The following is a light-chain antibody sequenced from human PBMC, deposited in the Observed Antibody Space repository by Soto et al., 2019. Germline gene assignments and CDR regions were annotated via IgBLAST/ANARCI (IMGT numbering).Light chain of an antibody. CDR3: QQNDSSPGN. CDR2: GAS. CDR1: QSVSSNY. J-gene: IGKJ2*01. Sequence: EIVLTQSPGTLSLSPGERATLSCRASQSVSSNYLAWYQQKPGQAPRLLIYGASSRATGVPDRFSGSGSGTDFTLTISRLEPEDFAVYYCQQNDSSPGNFGQGTKLEIK. V-gene: IGKV3-20*01.